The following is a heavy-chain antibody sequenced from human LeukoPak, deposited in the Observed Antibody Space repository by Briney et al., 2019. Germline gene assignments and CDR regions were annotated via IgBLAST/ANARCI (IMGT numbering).Heavy chain of an antibody. CDR2: FDPEDGET. V-gene: IGHV1-24*01. D-gene: IGHD3-22*01. J-gene: IGHJ4*02. CDR1: GYTLTELS. Sequence: ALVKVSCKVSGYTLTELSMHWVRQAPGKGLEWMGGFDPEDGETIYAQKLQGRVTMTEDTSTDTAYMELSSLRSEDTAVYYCATDLLAEHYYDSSGYYPNFDYWGQGTLVTVSS. CDR3: ATDLLAEHYYDSSGYYPNFDY.